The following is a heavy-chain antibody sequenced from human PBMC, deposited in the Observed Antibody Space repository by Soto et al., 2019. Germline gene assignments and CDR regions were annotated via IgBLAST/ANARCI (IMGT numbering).Heavy chain of an antibody. Sequence: GESLKISCKGSGYSFTSYWIGWVRQMPGKGLEWMGIIYPGDSDTRYSPSFQGQVTISADKSTSTAYMELSSLRSEDTAVYYCAGAVSIDGMDVWGQGTTVTVSS. CDR3: AGAVSIDGMDV. J-gene: IGHJ6*02. V-gene: IGHV5-51*01. CDR2: IYPGDSDT. CDR1: GYSFTSYW. D-gene: IGHD6-6*01.